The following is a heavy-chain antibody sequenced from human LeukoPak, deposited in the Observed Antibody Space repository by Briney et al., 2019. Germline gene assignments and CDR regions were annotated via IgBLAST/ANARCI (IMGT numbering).Heavy chain of an antibody. Sequence: SETLSLTCTVSGGSISPYYWSWIRQPPGKGLEWIGNIYYVGNTNYNPSLKGRVTMSVDTSKNQFSLKLSSVTAADTAVYYCARHREQRWLQFHFDSWGQGTLVTVSS. CDR3: ARHREQRWLQFHFDS. CDR2: IYYVGNT. J-gene: IGHJ4*02. V-gene: IGHV4-59*08. CDR1: GGSISPYY. D-gene: IGHD5-24*01.